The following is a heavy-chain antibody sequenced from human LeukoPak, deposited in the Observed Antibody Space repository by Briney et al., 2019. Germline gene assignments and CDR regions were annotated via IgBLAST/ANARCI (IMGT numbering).Heavy chain of an antibody. CDR3: AKSGSFSPVYYFDY. V-gene: IGHV3-23*01. D-gene: IGHD1-26*01. CDR1: GLTFSSYA. Sequence: GGSLRLSCAASGLTFSSYAMSWVRQAPGKGLEWVSGISGSGGSTYYADSVKGRFTISRDNTKNTLYLQMNSLRAEDTAVYYCAKSGSFSPVYYFDYWGQGTLVTVSS. J-gene: IGHJ4*02. CDR2: ISGSGGST.